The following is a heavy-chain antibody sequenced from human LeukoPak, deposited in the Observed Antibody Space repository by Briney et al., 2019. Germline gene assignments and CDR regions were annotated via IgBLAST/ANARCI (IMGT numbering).Heavy chain of an antibody. D-gene: IGHD2-15*01. Sequence: PSETLSLTCTVSGGSISSYYWSWIRQPPGKGLEWIGYIYYSGSTNYNPSLKSRVTISVDTSKNQFSLKLSSVTAADTAVYYCARAVSGGVFDIWGQGTMVTVSS. CDR3: ARAVSGGVFDI. J-gene: IGHJ3*02. CDR2: IYYSGST. V-gene: IGHV4-59*12. CDR1: GGSISSYY.